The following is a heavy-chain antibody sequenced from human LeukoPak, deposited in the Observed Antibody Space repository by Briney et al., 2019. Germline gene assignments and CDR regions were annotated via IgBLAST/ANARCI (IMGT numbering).Heavy chain of an antibody. V-gene: IGHV3-74*01. CDR2: INSDGSST. CDR3: AKGVGCSGGTCYSGHGMDV. CDR1: GFTFSSYW. J-gene: IGHJ6*02. Sequence: PGGSLRLSCAASGFTFSSYWMQWVRRVPGKGLVWVSRINSDGSSTSYADSVKGRFTISRDNAKNTLYVQMNSLRAEDTAVYYCAKGVGCSGGTCYSGHGMDVWGQGTTVTVSS. D-gene: IGHD2-15*01.